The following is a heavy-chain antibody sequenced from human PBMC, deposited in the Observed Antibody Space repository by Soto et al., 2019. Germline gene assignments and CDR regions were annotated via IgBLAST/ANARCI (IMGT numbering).Heavy chain of an antibody. J-gene: IGHJ5*02. CDR1: GGSISSSSYY. CDR3: ARRPGGGWFDP. D-gene: IGHD1-26*01. Sequence: PSETLSLTCTVSGGSISSSSYYWGWIRQPPGKGLEWIGSIYYSGSTYYNPSLKSRVTISVDTSKNQFSLKLSSVTAADTAVYYCARRPGGGWFDPWGQGTLVTVSS. CDR2: IYYSGST. V-gene: IGHV4-39*01.